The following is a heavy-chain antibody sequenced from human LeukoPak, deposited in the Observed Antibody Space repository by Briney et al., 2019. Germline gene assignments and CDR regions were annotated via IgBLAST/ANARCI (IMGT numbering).Heavy chain of an antibody. CDR3: ASGLSLAQSFDY. V-gene: IGHV3-53*01. Sequence: GGSLRLSCTASGFILNSNHMNWVRQAPGKGLEWVSVIYSGGSTYYTDSVKGRFTISRDNSKNTLYLQMNSLRAEDTAVYYCASGLSLAQSFDYWGQGTLVTVSS. CDR2: IYSGGST. D-gene: IGHD3-16*02. J-gene: IGHJ4*02. CDR1: GFILNSNH.